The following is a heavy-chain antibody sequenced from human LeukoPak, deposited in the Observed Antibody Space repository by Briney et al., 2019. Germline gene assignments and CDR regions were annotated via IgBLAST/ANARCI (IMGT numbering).Heavy chain of an antibody. J-gene: IGHJ4*02. CDR3: ARDAFGAARPNRFDY. D-gene: IGHD6-6*01. CDR1: GFTFSSYS. Sequence: GGSLRLSCAASGFTFSSYSMNWVRQAPGKGLEWVSSISSSSSYIYYADSVKGRFTISRDNARNSLYLQMNSLRAEDTAVYYCARDAFGAARPNRFDYWGQGTLVTVSS. CDR2: ISSSSSYI. V-gene: IGHV3-21*01.